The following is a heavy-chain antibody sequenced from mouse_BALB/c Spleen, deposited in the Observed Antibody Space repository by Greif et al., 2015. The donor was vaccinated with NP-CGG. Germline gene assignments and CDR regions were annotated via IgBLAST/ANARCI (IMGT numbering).Heavy chain of an antibody. CDR1: GYTFTDYE. CDR3: TRRAMITRGWFAY. Sequence: VQLQQSGAELVRPGASVTLSCKASGYTFTDYEMHWVKQTPVHGLEWIGAIDPETGGTAYNQKFKGKATLTADKSSSTAYMELRSLTSEDSAVYYCTRRAMITRGWFAYWGQGTLVTVSA. CDR2: IDPETGGT. V-gene: IGHV1-15*01. D-gene: IGHD2-4*01. J-gene: IGHJ3*01.